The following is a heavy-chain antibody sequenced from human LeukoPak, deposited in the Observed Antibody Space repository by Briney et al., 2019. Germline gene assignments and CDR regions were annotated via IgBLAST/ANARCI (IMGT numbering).Heavy chain of an antibody. V-gene: IGHV3-33*01. J-gene: IGHJ4*02. D-gene: IGHD6-19*01. CDR3: ASLAGLVPVDY. Sequence: TGGSLRLSCAASGFTFSSYGMHWVRQAPGKGLEWVAVIWYDGSNKYYADSVKGRFTISRDNSKNTLYLQMNSLRAEDTAVYYCASLAGLVPVDYWGQGTLVTVSS. CDR2: IWYDGSNK. CDR1: GFTFSSYG.